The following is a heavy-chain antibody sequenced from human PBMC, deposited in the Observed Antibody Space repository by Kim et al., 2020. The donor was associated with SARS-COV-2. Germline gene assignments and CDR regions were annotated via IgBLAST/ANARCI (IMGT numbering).Heavy chain of an antibody. Sequence: SETLSLTCTVSGGSISSYYWSCIRQPPGKGLEWIGYIYYSGSTNYNPSLKSRVTISVDTSKNQFSLKLSSVTAADTAVYYCAREVYDYVWGSYTVFDYWGQGTLVTVSS. V-gene: IGHV4-59*13. CDR3: AREVYDYVWGSYTVFDY. J-gene: IGHJ4*02. CDR2: IYYSGST. CDR1: GGSISSYY. D-gene: IGHD3-16*01.